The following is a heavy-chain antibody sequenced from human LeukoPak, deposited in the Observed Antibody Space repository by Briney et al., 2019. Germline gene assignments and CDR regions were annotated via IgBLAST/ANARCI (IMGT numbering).Heavy chain of an antibody. CDR2: NNSEGIRT. V-gene: IGHV3-74*01. CDR1: GFTFSTYW. J-gene: IGHJ4*02. Sequence: GGSHRLSCAASGFTFSTYWMHWVRQAPGKGRVWVSRNNSEGIRTSYADSVKGRFTISRDNAKNTLYLQINSLRAEDTGVYYCARERYRSSFVDYWGEGTLVTVSS. D-gene: IGHD6-13*01. CDR3: ARERYRSSFVDY.